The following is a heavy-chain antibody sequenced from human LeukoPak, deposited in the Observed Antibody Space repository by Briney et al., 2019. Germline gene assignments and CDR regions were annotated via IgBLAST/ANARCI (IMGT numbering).Heavy chain of an antibody. V-gene: IGHV1-69*13. J-gene: IGHJ4*02. CDR2: IIPIFGTA. CDR1: GGTFSSYA. CDR3: ASGGIAAAGEVGYFDY. Sequence: ASVKVSCKASGGTFSSYAISWVRQAPGQGLEWMGGIIPIFGTANYAQKFQGGVTITADESTSTAYMELSSLRSEDTAVYYCASGGIAAAGEVGYFDYWGQGTLVTVSS. D-gene: IGHD6-13*01.